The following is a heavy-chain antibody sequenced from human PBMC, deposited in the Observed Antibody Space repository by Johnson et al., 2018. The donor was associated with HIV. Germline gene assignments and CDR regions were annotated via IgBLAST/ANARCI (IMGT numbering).Heavy chain of an antibody. J-gene: IGHJ3*02. CDR3: ARPPGVGSVDAFDI. V-gene: IGHV3-9*01. Sequence: VQLVESGGGLVKPGGSLRLSCAVSGFTFDNYAMHWVRQAPGKGLEWVSGISWNSGRIAYADSVKGRFTISRDNPKNSLYLQMNSLRAEDTALYYCARPPGVGSVDAFDIWGQGTMVTVSS. D-gene: IGHD2-15*01. CDR1: GFTFDNYA. CDR2: ISWNSGRI.